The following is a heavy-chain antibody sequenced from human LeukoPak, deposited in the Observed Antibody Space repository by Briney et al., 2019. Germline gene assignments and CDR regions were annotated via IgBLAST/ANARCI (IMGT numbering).Heavy chain of an antibody. D-gene: IGHD2-8*01. Sequence: SETLSLTCAVYGGSFSGYYWSWIRQPPGRGLEWIGEINHSGSTNYNPSLKSRVTISVDTSKNQFSLKLSSVTAADTAVYYCATVSRGYFDYWGQGTLVTVSS. CDR3: ATVSRGYFDY. CDR1: GGSFSGYY. CDR2: INHSGST. J-gene: IGHJ4*02. V-gene: IGHV4-34*01.